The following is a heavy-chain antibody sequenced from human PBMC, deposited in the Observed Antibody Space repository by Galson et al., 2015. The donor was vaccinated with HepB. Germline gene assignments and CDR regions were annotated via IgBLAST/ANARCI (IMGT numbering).Heavy chain of an antibody. Sequence: SLRLSCAASGFTFSGSAMHWVRQASGKGLEWVGRIRSKANSYATAYAASVKGRFTISRDDSKNTAYLQMNSLKTEDTAVYYCRSSPIVAEWDYYYMDVWGKGTTVTVSS. D-gene: IGHD2-21*01. CDR1: GFTFSGSA. V-gene: IGHV3-73*01. J-gene: IGHJ6*03. CDR2: IRSKANSYAT. CDR3: RSSPIVAEWDYYYMDV.